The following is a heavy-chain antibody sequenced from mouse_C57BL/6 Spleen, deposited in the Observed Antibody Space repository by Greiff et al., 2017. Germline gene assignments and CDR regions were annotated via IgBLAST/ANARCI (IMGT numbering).Heavy chain of an antibody. CDR2: INPSNGGT. V-gene: IGHV1-53*01. J-gene: IGHJ4*01. Sequence: QVQLQQPGTELVKPGASVKLSCKASGYTFTSYWMPWVKQRPGQGLEWIGNINPSNGGTNYNEKFKSKATLTVDKSSSTAYMQLSSLTSEDSAVYDCARSDDGYPYYYAMDYWGQGTSVTVSS. CDR1: GYTFTSYW. D-gene: IGHD2-3*01. CDR3: ARSDDGYPYYYAMDY.